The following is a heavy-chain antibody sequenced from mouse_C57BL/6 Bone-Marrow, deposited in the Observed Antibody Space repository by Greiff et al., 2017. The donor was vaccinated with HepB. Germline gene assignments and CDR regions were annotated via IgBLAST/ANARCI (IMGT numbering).Heavy chain of an antibody. CDR2: ISYDGSN. Sequence: EVQLVESGPGLVKPSQSLSLTCSVTGYSITSGYYWNWIRQFPGNKLEWMGYISYDGSNNYNPSLKNRISITRDTSKNQFFLKLNSVTTEDTATYYCARNNPSYYYGSSYDFDYWGQGTTLTVSS. D-gene: IGHD1-1*01. V-gene: IGHV3-6*01. CDR1: GYSITSGYY. J-gene: IGHJ2*01. CDR3: ARNNPSYYYGSSYDFDY.